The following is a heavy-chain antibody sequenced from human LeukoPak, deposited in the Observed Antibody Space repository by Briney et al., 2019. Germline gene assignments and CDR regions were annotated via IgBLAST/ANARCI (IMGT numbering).Heavy chain of an antibody. Sequence: PAETLSLTCAVYGGSFSGYYWSWIRQPPGKGLEWIGEINHSGSTNYNPSLKSRVTISVDTSKNQFSLKLSSVTAADKAVYHCARGRRGYPRSGHYYYYMDLWAKGTTVTVSS. CDR2: INHSGST. V-gene: IGHV4-34*01. D-gene: IGHD2-15*01. CDR1: GGSFSGYY. CDR3: ARGRRGYPRSGHYYYYMDL. J-gene: IGHJ6*03.